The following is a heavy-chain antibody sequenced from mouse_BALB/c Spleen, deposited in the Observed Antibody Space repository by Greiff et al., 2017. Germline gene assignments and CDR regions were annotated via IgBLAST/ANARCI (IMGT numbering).Heavy chain of an antibody. CDR1: GFTFSSFG. CDR2: ISSGSSTI. V-gene: IGHV5-17*02. J-gene: IGHJ1*01. D-gene: IGHD1-2*01. Sequence: DVMLVESGGGLVQPGGSRKLSCAASGFTFSSFGMHWVRQAPGKGLEWVAYISSGSSTIYYADTVKGRFTISRDNPKNTLFLQMTSLRSEDTAMYYCARSTARYWYFDVWGAGTTVSVAS. CDR3: ARSTARYWYFDV.